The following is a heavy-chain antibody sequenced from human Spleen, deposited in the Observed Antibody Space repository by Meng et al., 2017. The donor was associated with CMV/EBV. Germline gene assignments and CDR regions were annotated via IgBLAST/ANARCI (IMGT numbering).Heavy chain of an antibody. D-gene: IGHD3-10*01. Sequence: SETLSLTCTVSGGSISSSSYYWGWIRQPPGKGLEWIGSIYYSGSTNYNPSLKSRVTISVDTSKNQFSLKLSSVTAADTAVYYCARVLITMVRGGREVSGMDVWGQGTTVTVSS. J-gene: IGHJ6*02. V-gene: IGHV4-39*07. CDR1: GGSISSSSYY. CDR3: ARVLITMVRGGREVSGMDV. CDR2: IYYSGST.